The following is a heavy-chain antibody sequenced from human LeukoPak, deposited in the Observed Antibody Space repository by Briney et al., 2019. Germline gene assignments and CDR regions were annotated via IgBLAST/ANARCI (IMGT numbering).Heavy chain of an antibody. CDR1: GGSSSGYY. V-gene: IGHV4-34*01. J-gene: IGHJ3*02. CDR3: ARGPVVPAAMSLFDI. D-gene: IGHD2-2*01. CDR2: INHSGST. Sequence: SETLSLTCAVYGGSSSGYYWSWIRQPPGKGLEWIGEINHSGSTNYNPSLMSRVTISVDTSKNQFSLKLSSVTAADTAVYYCARGPVVPAAMSLFDIWGQGTMVTVSS.